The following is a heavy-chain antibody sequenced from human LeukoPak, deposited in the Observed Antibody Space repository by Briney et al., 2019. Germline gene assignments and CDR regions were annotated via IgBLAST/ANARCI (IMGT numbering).Heavy chain of an antibody. CDR2: IYYSGST. CDR1: GGSISSYY. Sequence: PSETLSLTCTVSGGSISSYYWSWIRQPPGKGLEWIGYIYYSGSTNYNPSLKSRVTISVDTSKNQFSLKLRSVTAADTAVYYCAGYSGYDSVFDYWGKGTLFTVSS. J-gene: IGHJ4*02. D-gene: IGHD5-12*01. V-gene: IGHV4-59*01. CDR3: AGYSGYDSVFDY.